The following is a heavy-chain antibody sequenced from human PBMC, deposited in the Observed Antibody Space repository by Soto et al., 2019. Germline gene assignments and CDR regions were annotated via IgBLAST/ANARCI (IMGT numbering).Heavy chain of an antibody. CDR2: ISWNSGSI. CDR1: GFTFESYA. V-gene: IGHV3-9*01. Sequence: EVQLVESGGGSVQPGRSLRLSCVASGFTFESYAMHWVRQVPGKGLEWVSGISWNSGSIGYEDSVKGRFTISRDNAQKSLYLEMNRLRVEDTAFYYCVKDIHEQWLVSHFEYWGQGALVTVSS. J-gene: IGHJ4*02. D-gene: IGHD6-19*01. CDR3: VKDIHEQWLVSHFEY.